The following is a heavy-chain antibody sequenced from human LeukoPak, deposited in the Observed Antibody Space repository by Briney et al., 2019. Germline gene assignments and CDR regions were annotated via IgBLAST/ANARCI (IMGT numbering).Heavy chain of an antibody. Sequence: PSETLSLTCTVSGGSISSYYWSWIRQPPGKGLEWIGYIYYSGSTNYNPSLKSRVTISVDTSKNQFSLKLSSVTAADTAVYYCARDGGAYYDFWSGGIASNWFDPWGQGTLVTVSS. CDR3: ARDGGAYYDFWSGGIASNWFDP. CDR1: GGSISSYY. J-gene: IGHJ5*02. CDR2: IYYSGST. D-gene: IGHD3-3*01. V-gene: IGHV4-59*01.